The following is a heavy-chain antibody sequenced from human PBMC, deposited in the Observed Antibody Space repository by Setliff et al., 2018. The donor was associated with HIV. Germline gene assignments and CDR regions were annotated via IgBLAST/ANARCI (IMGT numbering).Heavy chain of an antibody. V-gene: IGHV1-46*01. CDR1: GYTFTNYY. CDR2: INPSSGGT. D-gene: IGHD3-3*01. J-gene: IGHJ4*02. Sequence: ASVKVSCKASGYTFTNYYMHWVRQAPGQGLAWMGVINPSSGGTHYAQKFQGRVTMARDTSTTTVYMDLSSLTSEDTAVYFCVRDRGDATIFSWGHYFDYWGPGTQVTVSS. CDR3: VRDRGDATIFSWGHYFDY.